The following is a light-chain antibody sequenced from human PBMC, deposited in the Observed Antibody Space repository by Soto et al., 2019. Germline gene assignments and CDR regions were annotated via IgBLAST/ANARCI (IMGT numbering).Light chain of an antibody. Sequence: IQLTQSPSSLSASVGDRVTITCRASQGISSHLAWYQPKPGKAPKLLIYAASTLQTGVPSRFSGGGAGTDFTLTLSSLQPEDFATYYCQQVNSFPSTFGQGTRLEI. J-gene: IGKJ5*01. V-gene: IGKV1-9*01. CDR2: AAS. CDR3: QQVNSFPST. CDR1: QGISSH.